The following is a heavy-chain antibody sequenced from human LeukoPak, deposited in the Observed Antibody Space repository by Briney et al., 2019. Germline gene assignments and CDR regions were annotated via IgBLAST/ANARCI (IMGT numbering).Heavy chain of an antibody. Sequence: GGSLRLSCAASGFTFSNYPMNWVRQAPGKGLEWVSYIGSGGSPIYYADSVRGRFSISRDNAKNSLYLQMSSLRAEDTAVYYCAREWGGPDDFWGQGTLVTVSS. CDR1: GFTFSNYP. V-gene: IGHV3-48*03. CDR2: IGSGGSPI. J-gene: IGHJ4*02. CDR3: AREWGGPDDF. D-gene: IGHD3-16*01.